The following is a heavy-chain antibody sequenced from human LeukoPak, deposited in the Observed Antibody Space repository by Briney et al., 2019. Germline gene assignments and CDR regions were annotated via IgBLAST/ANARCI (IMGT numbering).Heavy chain of an antibody. D-gene: IGHD5-12*01. CDR2: IGSSGSTI. V-gene: IGHV3-11*01. J-gene: IGHJ6*02. CDR1: GFTFSDYY. CDR3: AGGQGEWLRYLYYYYGMDV. Sequence: GGSLRLSCAASGFTFSDYYMSWIRQAPGKGLEWVSYIGSSGSTIYYADSVKGRFTISRDNAKNSLYLQMNSLRAEDTAVYYCAGGQGEWLRYLYYYYGMDVWGQGTTVTVSS.